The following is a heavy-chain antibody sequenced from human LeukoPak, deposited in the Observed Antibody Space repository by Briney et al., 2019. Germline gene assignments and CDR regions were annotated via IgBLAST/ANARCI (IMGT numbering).Heavy chain of an antibody. CDR1: GFTFSSYW. V-gene: IGHV3-7*01. CDR3: ASGLYDSSGYYLGYYYYYMDF. J-gene: IGHJ6*03. D-gene: IGHD3-22*01. CDR2: IKQDGSEK. Sequence: GGSLRLSCAASGFTFSSYWMSWVRQAPGKGLEWVANIKQDGSEKYYVDSVKGRFTMSRDNAKNSLYLQMNSLRAEDTAVYYCASGLYDSSGYYLGYYYYYMDFWGKGTTVTVSS.